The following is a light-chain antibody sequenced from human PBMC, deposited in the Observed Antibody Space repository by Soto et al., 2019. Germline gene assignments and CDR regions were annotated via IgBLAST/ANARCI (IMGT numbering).Light chain of an antibody. CDR1: QSVSSNF. CDR2: GAS. CDR3: QQYGNSPPWT. J-gene: IGKJ1*01. Sequence: EIVLTQSPGTLSLSPGDRATLSCRASQSVSSNFLAWYQQKPGQAPRLLVYGASSRATGIPDRFSGSGSGTDFALTISRLEPEDFAVYYCQQYGNSPPWTFGQGTKVEI. V-gene: IGKV3-20*01.